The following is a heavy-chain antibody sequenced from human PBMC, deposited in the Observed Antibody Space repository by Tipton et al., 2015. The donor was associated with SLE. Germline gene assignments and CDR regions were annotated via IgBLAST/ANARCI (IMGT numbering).Heavy chain of an antibody. CDR2: IHATGSA. D-gene: IGHD3-3*01. J-gene: IGHJ4*02. Sequence: TLSLTCTVSGGSINSGDYYWSWIRQPAGMGLGCIGRIHATGSANYNPSLRSRVTISVDSSKNQFSLKLSSVTAADTSMYYCATREDVWSGYFDYWGQGILVTGSS. CDR1: GGSINSGDYY. CDR3: ATREDVWSGYFDY. V-gene: IGHV4-61*02.